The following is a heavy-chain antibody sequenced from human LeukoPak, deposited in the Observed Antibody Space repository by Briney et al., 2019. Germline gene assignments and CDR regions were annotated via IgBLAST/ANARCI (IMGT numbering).Heavy chain of an antibody. CDR1: GFTFSSYS. D-gene: IGHD6-13*01. CDR2: ISSSGGTI. J-gene: IGHJ4*02. Sequence: GGSLRLSCAASGFTFSSYSMNWVRQAPGKGLEWVSYISSSGGTIYYADSVKGRFTISRDNAKNSLYLQMNSLRAEDTAVYYCARTRATAGSHFGYWGQGTLVTVSS. CDR3: ARTRATAGSHFGY. V-gene: IGHV3-48*04.